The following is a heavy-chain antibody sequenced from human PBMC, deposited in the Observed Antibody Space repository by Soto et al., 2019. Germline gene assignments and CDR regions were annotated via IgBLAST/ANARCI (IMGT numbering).Heavy chain of an antibody. D-gene: IGHD2-2*01. CDR2: INHSGST. CDR3: ARVGPSYLYQLPSVDY. Sequence: SETLSLTCAVYGGSFSGYYWSWIRQPPGKGLEWIGEINHSGSTNYNPSLKSRVTISVDTSKNQFSLKLSSVTAADTAVYYCARVGPSYLYQLPSVDYWGQGTLVTVSS. J-gene: IGHJ4*02. V-gene: IGHV4-34*01. CDR1: GGSFSGYY.